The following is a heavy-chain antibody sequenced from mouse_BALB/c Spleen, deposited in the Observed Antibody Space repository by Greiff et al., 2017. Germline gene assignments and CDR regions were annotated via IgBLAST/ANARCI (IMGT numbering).Heavy chain of an antibody. V-gene: IGHV1-18*01. CDR2: INPNNGGT. D-gene: IGHD2-14*01. CDR1: GYTFTDYN. Sequence: EVQPQESGPELVKPGASVKIPCKASGYTFTDYNMDWVKQSHGKSLEWIGDINPNNGGTIYNQKFKGKATLTVDKSSSTAYMELRSLTSEDTAVYYCARGDRYASYFDYWGQGTTLTVSS. J-gene: IGHJ2*01. CDR3: ARGDRYASYFDY.